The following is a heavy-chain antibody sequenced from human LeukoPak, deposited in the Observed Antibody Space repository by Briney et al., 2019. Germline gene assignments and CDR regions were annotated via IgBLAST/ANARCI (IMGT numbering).Heavy chain of an antibody. V-gene: IGHV4-59*08. CDR3: ARQAYSGYDYSFGY. CDR2: IYYSGST. Sequence: SVTLSLTCTVSGGSISRYYWSWIRQPPGKGLEWIGYIYYSGSTNYNPSFKSRVTISVDTSKNQFSLKLSSVTAADTAVYYCARQAYSGYDYSFGYWGQGTLATVSS. D-gene: IGHD5-12*01. CDR1: GGSISRYY. J-gene: IGHJ4*02.